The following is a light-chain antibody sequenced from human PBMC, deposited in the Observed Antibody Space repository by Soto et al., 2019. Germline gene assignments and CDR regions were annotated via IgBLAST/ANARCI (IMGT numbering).Light chain of an antibody. CDR2: RDN. CDR3: AAWDDSLSGYV. V-gene: IGLV1-47*01. CDR1: SSNIGANY. J-gene: IGLJ1*01. Sequence: QSVLTQPPSASGTPGQRVTISCSGSSSNIGANYVYWYQQLPGTAPKRLLYRDNQRPSGVPDRFSGSRSGTSASLAIGGLRSEDDADYYCAAWDDSLSGYVFGTGTKLTVL.